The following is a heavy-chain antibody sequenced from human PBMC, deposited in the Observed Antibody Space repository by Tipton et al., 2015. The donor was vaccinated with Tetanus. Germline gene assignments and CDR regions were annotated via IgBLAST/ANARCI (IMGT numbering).Heavy chain of an antibody. V-gene: IGHV1-18*01. CDR3: ARDELVRGVIISKFDY. J-gene: IGHJ4*02. Sequence: QVQLVQSGAEVKRPGASVKVSCKASGYTFTNYGINWVRQAPGQGLEWMGWISAYNGDKNYAEKFQGRVTMTTDTSTRTAHMELRSLRSDDTAVYFCARDELVRGVIISKFDYWGQGTLVTVSS. D-gene: IGHD3-10*01. CDR2: ISAYNGDK. CDR1: GYTFTNYG.